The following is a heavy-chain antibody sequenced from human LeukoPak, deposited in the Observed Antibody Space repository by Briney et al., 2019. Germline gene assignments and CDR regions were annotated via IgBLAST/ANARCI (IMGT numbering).Heavy chain of an antibody. Sequence: QPGGSLRLSCAASGFTFSSYGMHWVRQAPGKGLEWVAVISYDGSNKYYADSVKGRFTISRDNSKNTLYLQMNSLRAEDTAVYYCAKDTAYSSSWYFFDYWGQGTLVTVSS. D-gene: IGHD6-13*01. V-gene: IGHV3-30*18. CDR3: AKDTAYSSSWYFFDY. CDR2: ISYDGSNK. J-gene: IGHJ4*02. CDR1: GFTFSSYG.